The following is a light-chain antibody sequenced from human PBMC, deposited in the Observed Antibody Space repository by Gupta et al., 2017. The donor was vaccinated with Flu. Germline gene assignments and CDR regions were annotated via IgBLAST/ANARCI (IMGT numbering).Light chain of an antibody. CDR3: GTWDARLAGGV. CDR2: ENT. V-gene: IGLV1-51*01. CDR1: SSNIGNDF. J-gene: IGLJ2*01. Sequence: QSVLTQPPSVSAAPGQKVTISCSGSSSNIGNDFVSWYQQFPGTAPKLLIYENTKRPSGIPDRFSGSKSGTSATLGIPGLQTGDEAEYFCGTWDARLAGGVFGGGTKLTVL.